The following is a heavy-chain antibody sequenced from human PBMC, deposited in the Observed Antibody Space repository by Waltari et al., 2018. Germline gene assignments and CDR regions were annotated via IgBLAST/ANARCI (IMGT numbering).Heavy chain of an antibody. CDR1: GFTFDDYA. CDR3: AKDIGIVATITSVVYFDY. J-gene: IGHJ4*02. V-gene: IGHV3-9*01. D-gene: IGHD5-12*01. Sequence: EVQLVESGGGMVQPGRSLRLSCAASGFTFDDYAMNWVRQAPGKGLDWVSGISWNSGSIGYADSVKGRFTISRDNAKNSLYLQMNSLRAEDSALYYCAKDIGIVATITSVVYFDYWGQGTLVTVSS. CDR2: ISWNSGSI.